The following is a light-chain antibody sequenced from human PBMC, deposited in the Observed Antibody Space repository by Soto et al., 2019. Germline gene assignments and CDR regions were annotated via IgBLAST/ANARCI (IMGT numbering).Light chain of an antibody. V-gene: IGKV3-15*01. CDR1: QSVSDN. CDR2: GAS. J-gene: IGKJ3*01. Sequence: DIGMTQSPATLSVSPGETTKQSCRASQSVSDNLAWYQQKRDKAPRLLIYGASIRATDIQARFSGNGTEKEFTLTFSSFLSEDFAVYYCQHYNSWPPLFGPGTKVDIK. CDR3: QHYNSWPPL.